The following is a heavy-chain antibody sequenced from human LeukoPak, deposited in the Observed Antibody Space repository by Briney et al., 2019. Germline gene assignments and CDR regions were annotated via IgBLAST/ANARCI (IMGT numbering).Heavy chain of an antibody. CDR1: GDSISTYY. CDR2: IYYSGST. D-gene: IGHD5-24*01. J-gene: IGHJ5*02. V-gene: IGHV4-59*01. CDR3: ARVRDGYNYWFDP. Sequence: PSETLSLTCTVSGDSISTYYWSWIRQSPGKGLEWIAYIYYSGSTNYNPSLKSRVTISVDTSKNQFSLKLSSVTAADTAVYYCARVRDGYNYWFDPWGQGTLVTVSS.